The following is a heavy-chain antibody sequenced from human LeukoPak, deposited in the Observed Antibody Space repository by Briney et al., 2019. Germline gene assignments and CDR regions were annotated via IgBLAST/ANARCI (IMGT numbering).Heavy chain of an antibody. CDR3: ARYLDFRADYYFDY. Sequence: PGGSLRLSCAASGFIFSGYWMTWVRQAPGKGLEWVANMKQDGSERYYVVSVKGRFTISRDNAKSSLYLQMNSLRVEDTAVYYCARYLDFRADYYFDYWGQGTLVTVSS. CDR2: MKQDGSER. J-gene: IGHJ4*02. CDR1: GFIFSGYW. D-gene: IGHD3/OR15-3a*01. V-gene: IGHV3-7*01.